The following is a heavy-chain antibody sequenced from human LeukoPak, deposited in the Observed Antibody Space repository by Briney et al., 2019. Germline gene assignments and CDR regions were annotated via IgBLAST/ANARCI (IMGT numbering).Heavy chain of an antibody. CDR2: ISGSGGST. J-gene: IGHJ5*02. Sequence: GGSLRLSCAASGFTFSSYAMSWVRQAPGKGLEWVSAISGSGGSTYYADSVKGRFTISRDNSKNKLYLQMNSLRAEDTAVYYCAKNEFGTWSNWFDPWGQGTLVTVSS. D-gene: IGHD3-16*01. V-gene: IGHV3-23*01. CDR3: AKNEFGTWSNWFDP. CDR1: GFTFSSYA.